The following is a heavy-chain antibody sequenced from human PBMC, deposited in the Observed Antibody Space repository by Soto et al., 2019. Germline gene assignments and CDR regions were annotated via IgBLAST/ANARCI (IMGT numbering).Heavy chain of an antibody. V-gene: IGHV3-48*01. J-gene: IGHJ6*03. D-gene: IGHD2-15*01. CDR3: ARDYCSGGSCYLDYYYYYMDV. Sequence: PGGSLRLSCAASGFTFSSYSMNWVRQAPGKGLEWVSYISSSSSTIYYADSVKGRFTISRDNAKNSLYLQMNSLRAEDTAVYYCARDYCSGGSCYLDYYYYYMDVWGKGTTVTVPS. CDR1: GFTFSSYS. CDR2: ISSSSSTI.